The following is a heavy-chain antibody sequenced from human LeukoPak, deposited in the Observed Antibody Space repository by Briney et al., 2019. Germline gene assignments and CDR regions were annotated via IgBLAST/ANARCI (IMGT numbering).Heavy chain of an antibody. Sequence: SETLSLTCTVSGGSISSYYWSWIRQPPGKGLEWIGYIYYSGSTNYNPSLKSRVTISVDTSKNQFSLKLSSVTAADTAVYYCASSKYCGGDCYQPSGAFDIWGQGTMVTVSS. CDR1: GGSISSYY. CDR2: IYYSGST. J-gene: IGHJ3*02. V-gene: IGHV4-59*08. CDR3: ASSKYCGGDCYQPSGAFDI. D-gene: IGHD2-21*02.